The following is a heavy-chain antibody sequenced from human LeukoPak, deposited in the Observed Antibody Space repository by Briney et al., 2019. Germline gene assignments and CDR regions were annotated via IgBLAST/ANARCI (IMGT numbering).Heavy chain of an antibody. V-gene: IGHV4-39*02. D-gene: IGHD2-8*01. Sequence: KPSETLSLTCSVPGVSVNSRTFFWNWVRQPPGKGLEWIGSVYSTGNVYQSPSLQSRAAISVDASNNSFSLTLQSVTAADTAVYFCVRGAMVSKPGDFWGPGTLVIVSS. CDR2: VYSTGNV. CDR3: VRGAMVSKPGDF. CDR1: GVSVNSRTFF. J-gene: IGHJ4*02.